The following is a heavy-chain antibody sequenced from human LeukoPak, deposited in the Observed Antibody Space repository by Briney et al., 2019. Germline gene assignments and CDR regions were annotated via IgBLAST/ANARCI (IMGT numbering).Heavy chain of an antibody. Sequence: GGSLRLSCAASGFTFSSYEMNWVRQAPGKGLEWVSYISSSGSTIYYADSVKGRFTISRDNAKNSLYLQMNSLRAEDTAVYYCAIVSLGLDYWGQGTLVTVSS. V-gene: IGHV3-48*03. J-gene: IGHJ4*02. CDR2: ISSSGSTI. CDR1: GFTFSSYE. CDR3: AIVSLGLDY.